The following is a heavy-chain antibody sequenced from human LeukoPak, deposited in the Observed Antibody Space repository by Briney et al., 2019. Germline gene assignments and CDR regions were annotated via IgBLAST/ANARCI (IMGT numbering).Heavy chain of an antibody. CDR1: GFTFSGSA. CDR2: IRSKANSYAT. D-gene: IGHD3-3*01. J-gene: IGHJ6*03. Sequence: PGGSLRLSCAASGFTFSGSAMHWVRQASGKGLEWVGRIRSKANSYATAYAASGKGMFTSSRDDSKNTAYLQMNSLKTEDTAVYYCTSNDFWSGSYYMDVWGKGTTVTVSS. CDR3: TSNDFWSGSYYMDV. V-gene: IGHV3-73*01.